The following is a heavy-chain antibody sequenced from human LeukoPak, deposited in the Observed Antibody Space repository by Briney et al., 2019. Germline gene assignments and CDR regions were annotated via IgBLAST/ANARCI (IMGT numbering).Heavy chain of an antibody. CDR1: GFTFSSYS. Sequence: AVSLRLSCAASGFTFSSYSMNWVRQAPGKGLEWVSSISSSSSYIYYADSVKGRFTISRDNAKNSLYLQMSSLRAEDTAVYYCARDPGYYYGMDVWGQGTTVTVSS. CDR3: ARDPGYYYGMDV. V-gene: IGHV3-21*01. CDR2: ISSSSSYI. J-gene: IGHJ6*02.